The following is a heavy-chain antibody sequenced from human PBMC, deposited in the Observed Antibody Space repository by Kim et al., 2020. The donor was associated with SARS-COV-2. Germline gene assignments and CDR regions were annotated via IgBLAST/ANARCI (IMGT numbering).Heavy chain of an antibody. D-gene: IGHD2-15*01. Sequence: TGTPRSAQGFTGRFVFSLDTSYNTAYLHINTLKAEDTAIYYCARISGGFDVWGQGTMVTVSS. V-gene: IGHV7-4-1*02. J-gene: IGHJ3*01. CDR3: ARISGGFDV. CDR2: TGTP.